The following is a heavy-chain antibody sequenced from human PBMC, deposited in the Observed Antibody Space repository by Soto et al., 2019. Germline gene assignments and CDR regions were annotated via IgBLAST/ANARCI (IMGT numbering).Heavy chain of an antibody. CDR2: IIPIFGTA. CDR3: ARDPVAGANYYYYGMDV. Sequence: QVQLVQSGAEVKKPGSSVKVSCKASGGTFSSYAISWVRQAPGQGLESMGGIIPIFGTANYAQKFQGRVTITADKSTSTAYMELSSLRSEDTAVYYCARDPVAGANYYYYGMDVWGQGTTVTVSS. D-gene: IGHD6-19*01. CDR1: GGTFSSYA. J-gene: IGHJ6*02. V-gene: IGHV1-69*06.